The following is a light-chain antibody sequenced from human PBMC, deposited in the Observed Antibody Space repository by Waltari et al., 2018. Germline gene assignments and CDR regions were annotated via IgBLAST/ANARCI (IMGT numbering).Light chain of an antibody. CDR2: KAS. CDR1: QSIRNW. CDR3: QQYNSYSLLT. V-gene: IGKV1-5*03. J-gene: IGKJ4*01. Sequence: DIQMTQSPSTLPASVGDRFTITRRTSQSIRNWLAWYQQKPGKAPKLLIYKASTLESGVPSRFSGSGSGTEFTLTISSLQPDDFATYYCQQYNSYSLLTFGGGTKVEIK.